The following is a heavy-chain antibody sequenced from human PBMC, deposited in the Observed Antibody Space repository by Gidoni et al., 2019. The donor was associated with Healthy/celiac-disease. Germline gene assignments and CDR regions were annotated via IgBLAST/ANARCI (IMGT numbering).Heavy chain of an antibody. J-gene: IGHJ6*02. D-gene: IGHD2-2*01. CDR3: TREPPLDVVVPAADYYYYGMDV. Sequence: EVQLVESGGGLVQPGRSLRLSCTASGFTFGDYAMSWFRQAPGKGLAWVGFIRSKAYGGTTEYAASVKGRVTSSRDDSKSIAYLQMNSLKNEDTAVYYCTREPPLDVVVPAADYYYYGMDVWGQGTTVTVSS. CDR2: IRSKAYGGTT. V-gene: IGHV3-49*03. CDR1: GFTFGDYA.